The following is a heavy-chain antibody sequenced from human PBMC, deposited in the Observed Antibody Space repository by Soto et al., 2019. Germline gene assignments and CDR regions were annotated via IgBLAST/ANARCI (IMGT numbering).Heavy chain of an antibody. J-gene: IGHJ1*01. CDR3: AKGYSSGWYRTGEYFQH. CDR1: GFTFSSYG. CDR2: ISYDGSNK. D-gene: IGHD6-19*01. V-gene: IGHV3-30*18. Sequence: QVQLVESGGGVVQPGRSLRLSCAASGFTFSSYGMHWVRQAPGKGLEWVAVISYDGSNKYYADSVKGRFTISRDNSKNTLYLQMNSLRAEDTAAYYCAKGYSSGWYRTGEYFQHWGQGTLVTVSS.